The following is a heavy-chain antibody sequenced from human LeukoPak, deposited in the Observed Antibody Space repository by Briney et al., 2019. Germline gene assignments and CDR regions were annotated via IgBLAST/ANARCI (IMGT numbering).Heavy chain of an antibody. D-gene: IGHD3-22*01. CDR2: INPNSGGT. CDR1: GYTFTGYY. Sequence: ASVKVSCKASGYTFTGYYMHWVRQAPGQGLEWMGWINPNSGGTNYAQKFQGRVTMTRDTSISTAYMELSRLRSDDTAVYYCATPRHSSGYYYYFDYWGQGTLVTVSS. J-gene: IGHJ4*02. CDR3: ATPRHSSGYYYYFDY. V-gene: IGHV1-2*02.